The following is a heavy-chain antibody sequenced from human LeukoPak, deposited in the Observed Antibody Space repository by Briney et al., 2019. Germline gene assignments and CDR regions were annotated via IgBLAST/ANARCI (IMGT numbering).Heavy chain of an antibody. J-gene: IGHJ4*02. CDR2: INPGDSDT. CDR1: GYSFSTHW. D-gene: IGHD3-3*01. V-gene: IGHV5-51*01. Sequence: GESLKISCKGSGYSFSTHWIGWVRQMPGKGLEWMGIINPGDSDTRYSPSFQGQVTISVDKSINTAYLQWSSLKASDTAMYYCARTDVWSGKVDYWGQGTLVTVSS. CDR3: ARTDVWSGKVDY.